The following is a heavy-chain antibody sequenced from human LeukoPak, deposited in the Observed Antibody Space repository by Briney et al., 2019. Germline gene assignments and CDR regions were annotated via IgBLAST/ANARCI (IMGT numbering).Heavy chain of an antibody. CDR3: AKVLPWLSEEFYFDY. CDR2: ISGSGGST. V-gene: IGHV3-23*01. D-gene: IGHD4-23*01. J-gene: IGHJ4*02. CDR1: GFTFRSYW. Sequence: PGGSLRLSCAASGFTFRSYWMSWVRQAPGKGLEWVSAISGSGGSTYYADSVKGRFTISRDNSKNTLYLQMNSLRAGDTAVYYCAKVLPWLSEEFYFDYWGQGTLVTVSS.